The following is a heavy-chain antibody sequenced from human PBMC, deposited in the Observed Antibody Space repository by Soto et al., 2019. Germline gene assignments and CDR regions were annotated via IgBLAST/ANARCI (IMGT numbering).Heavy chain of an antibody. CDR1: GGSISDSSDY. CDR2: IYYSGST. D-gene: IGHD2-2*01. Sequence: LETLSLTRTVSGGSISDSSDYWGWIRQPPGKGLEGTGSIYYSGSTYYNPSLKSRVTISVDTSKNQFSLKLSSVTAADTAVYYCAGLDLGYCSSTSCEGYYFDYWGQGTLVTVSS. J-gene: IGHJ4*02. V-gene: IGHV4-39*01. CDR3: AGLDLGYCSSTSCEGYYFDY.